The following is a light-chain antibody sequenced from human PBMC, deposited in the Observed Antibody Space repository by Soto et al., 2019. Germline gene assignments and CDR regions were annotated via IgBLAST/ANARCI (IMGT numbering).Light chain of an antibody. CDR3: CSYAGSYTYV. Sequence: QSVLTQPRSVSGSPGQSVTISCTGTSSDVGGYNYVSWYQQHPGKAPKLMIYDVSKRPSGAPDRFSGSKSGNTASLTISGLQAEDEAEYYCCSYAGSYTYVFGTGTKVTVL. V-gene: IGLV2-11*01. J-gene: IGLJ1*01. CDR1: SSDVGGYNY. CDR2: DVS.